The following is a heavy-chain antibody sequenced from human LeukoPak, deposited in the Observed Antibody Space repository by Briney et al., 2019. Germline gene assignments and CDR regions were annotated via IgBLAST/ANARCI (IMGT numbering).Heavy chain of an antibody. CDR2: ISGSGGST. V-gene: IGHV3-23*01. D-gene: IGHD2-21*01. J-gene: IGHJ4*02. CDR3: AKAREVIASYFDY. CDR1: GFTLSYNN. Sequence: GGSLRLSCAASGFTLSYNNMNWVRQAPGKGLEWVSAISGSGGSTYYADSVKGRFTISRDNSKNTLYLQMNSLRAEDTAVYYCAKAREVIASYFDYWGQGTLVTVSS.